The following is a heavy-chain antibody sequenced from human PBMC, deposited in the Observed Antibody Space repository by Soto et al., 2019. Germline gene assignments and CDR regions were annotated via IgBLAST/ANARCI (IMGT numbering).Heavy chain of an antibody. D-gene: IGHD6-13*01. J-gene: IGHJ4*02. V-gene: IGHV3-9*01. CDR2: ISWNSGSI. Sequence: ESGGGLVQPGRSLRLSCAASGFTFDDYAMHWVRQAPGKGLEWVSGISWNSGSIGYADSVKGRFTISRDNAKNSLYLQMNSLRAEDTALYYCAKGGSSSWYRYYFDYWGQGTLVTVSS. CDR3: AKGGSSSWYRYYFDY. CDR1: GFTFDDYA.